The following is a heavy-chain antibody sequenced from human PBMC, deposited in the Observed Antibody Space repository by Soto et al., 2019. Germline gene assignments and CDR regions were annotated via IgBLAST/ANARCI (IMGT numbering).Heavy chain of an antibody. Sequence: SETLSLTCTVSGGYFNNHYWHRIWQSPGKGLEWIGFIYYSGTTKYNPSLKSRVSISLDTSKNQFFLNLRSVTAADTAVYYCAREMTTVHSNWFDPWGQGAPVTVSS. CDR1: GGYFNNHY. J-gene: IGHJ5*02. CDR3: AREMTTVHSNWFDP. D-gene: IGHD4-17*01. V-gene: IGHV4-59*11. CDR2: IYYSGTT.